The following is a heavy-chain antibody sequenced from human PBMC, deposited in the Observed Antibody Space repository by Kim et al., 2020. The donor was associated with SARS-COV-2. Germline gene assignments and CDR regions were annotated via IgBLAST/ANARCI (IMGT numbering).Heavy chain of an antibody. Sequence: NYAQKCQGTVTMTRDTSISTAYMELSRLRSDDTAVYYCARVLNSGCGWFDPWGQGTLVTVSS. CDR3: ARVLNSGCGWFDP. D-gene: IGHD5-12*01. J-gene: IGHJ5*02. V-gene: IGHV1-2*02.